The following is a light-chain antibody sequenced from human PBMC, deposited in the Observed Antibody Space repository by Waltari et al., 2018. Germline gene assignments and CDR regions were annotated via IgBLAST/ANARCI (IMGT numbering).Light chain of an antibody. CDR3: QAWGTGLIGV. Sequence: QVVLTQSPSASASLGASVNLTCTLSSGHNTYAIAWHRQQPERGPRYLMKVNNAGSHIMGVGVPGRFSGSSSGAERYLTISSLQSEDEADYYCQAWGTGLIGVFGGGTKLTVL. V-gene: IGLV4-69*01. CDR2: VNNAGSH. J-gene: IGLJ3*02. CDR1: SGHNTYA.